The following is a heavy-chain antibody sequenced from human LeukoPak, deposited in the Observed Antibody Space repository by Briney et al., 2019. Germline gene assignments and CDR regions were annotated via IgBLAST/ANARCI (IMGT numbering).Heavy chain of an antibody. CDR2: IYYSGST. CDR3: ARESTSLTLIPIRGWFDP. Sequence: SETLSLTCTVSGGSISSYYWSWIRQPPGKGLEWIGYIYYSGSTNYNPSLKSRVTISVDTSKNQFSLKLSSVTAADTAVYYCARESTSLTLIPIRGWFDPWGQGTLVTVSS. V-gene: IGHV4-59*01. CDR1: GGSISSYY. D-gene: IGHD5/OR15-5a*01. J-gene: IGHJ5*02.